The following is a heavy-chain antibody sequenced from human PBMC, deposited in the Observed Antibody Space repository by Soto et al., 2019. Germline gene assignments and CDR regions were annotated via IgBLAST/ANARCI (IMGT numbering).Heavy chain of an antibody. D-gene: IGHD3-22*01. CDR3: ARGPLYYDDASGQYYRGPFDS. V-gene: IGHV4-61*08. CDR2: MSNTGNI. J-gene: IGHJ4*02. CDR1: GGSVSSTGYD. Sequence: SETLSLTCTVSGGSVSSTGYDWNWRRHSPWKGLEGMGYMSNTGNINHNPSLRSRVSISVDTSKNQFSLTLRSVTAADTAVYFCARGPLYYDDASGQYYRGPFDSWGQGSLVTVSS.